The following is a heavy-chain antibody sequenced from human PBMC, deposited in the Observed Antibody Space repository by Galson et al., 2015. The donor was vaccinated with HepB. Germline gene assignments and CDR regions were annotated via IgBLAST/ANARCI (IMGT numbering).Heavy chain of an antibody. CDR2: IRGSGVTA. Sequence: SLRLSCAASGFTFINYGMSWVRQAPGKGLEWVSGIRGSGVTAYYADSVKGRFTVSRDNAKNTLYLQMNSLRAEDTALYYCAKDSRGVMTPFDSWGQGTMATVSS. CDR3: AKDSRGVMTPFDS. D-gene: IGHD3-22*01. V-gene: IGHV3-23*01. J-gene: IGHJ4*02. CDR1: GFTFINYG.